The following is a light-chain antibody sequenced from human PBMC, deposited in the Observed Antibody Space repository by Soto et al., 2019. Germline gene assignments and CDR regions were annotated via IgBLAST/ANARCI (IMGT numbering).Light chain of an antibody. CDR2: EVS. J-gene: IGLJ3*02. CDR1: SSDVGSYNL. V-gene: IGLV2-23*02. Sequence: QSALTQPASVSGSPGQSITISCTGTSSDVGSYNLVSWYQQHPGKAPKLIIYEVSKRPSGVSNRFSGSKSGNTASLTISGLQAEDEADYYCCSYAGSRVFGGGTQLTVL. CDR3: CSYAGSRV.